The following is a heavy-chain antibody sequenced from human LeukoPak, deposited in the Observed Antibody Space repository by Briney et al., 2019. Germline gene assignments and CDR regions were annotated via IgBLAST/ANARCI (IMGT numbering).Heavy chain of an antibody. D-gene: IGHD6-13*01. V-gene: IGHV3-48*04. CDR1: GFTFSSYS. CDR3: ARDPPSVAAVGYSMDV. Sequence: GGSLRLSCAASGFTFSSYSMNWVRQAPGKGLELLSYIDSSSSAIYYADSVKGRFTISRDNARNSLYLQMNSLRAEDTAVYYCARDPPSVAAVGYSMDVWGRGTTVTVSS. J-gene: IGHJ6*02. CDR2: IDSSSSAI.